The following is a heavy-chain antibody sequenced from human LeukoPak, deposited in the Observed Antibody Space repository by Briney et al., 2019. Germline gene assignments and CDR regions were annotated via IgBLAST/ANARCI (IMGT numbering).Heavy chain of an antibody. CDR1: GFSLSTSGVG. CDR2: IYWNDDK. J-gene: IGHJ4*02. V-gene: IGHV2-5*01. Sequence: SGPTLVNPTQTLTLTCTFSGFSLSTSGVGVGWIRQLPGKALEWLALIYWNDDKRYSPSLKSRLTITKDTSKNQVVLTMTNMDPVDTATYYCAHRMNDFWSGYYFDYWGQGTLVTVSS. D-gene: IGHD3-3*01. CDR3: AHRMNDFWSGYYFDY.